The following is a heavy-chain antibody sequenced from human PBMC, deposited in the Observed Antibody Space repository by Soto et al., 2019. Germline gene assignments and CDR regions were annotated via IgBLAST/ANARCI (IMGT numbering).Heavy chain of an antibody. CDR3: ARGCSSTSCYSLFGMDV. V-gene: IGHV1-2*04. CDR1: GYTFTGYY. D-gene: IGHD2-2*01. CDR2: INPNSGGT. Sequence: ASVKVSCKASGYTFTGYYMHWVRQAPGQGLEWMGWINPNSGGTNYAQKFQGWVTMTRDTSISTAYMELSRLRSDDTAVYYCARGCSSTSCYSLFGMDVWGQGTTVTVSS. J-gene: IGHJ6*02.